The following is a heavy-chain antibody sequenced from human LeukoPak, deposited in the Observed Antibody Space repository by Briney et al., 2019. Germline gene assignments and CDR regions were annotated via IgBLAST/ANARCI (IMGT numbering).Heavy chain of an antibody. V-gene: IGHV3-11*04. D-gene: IGHD1-20*01. J-gene: IGHJ4*02. CDR1: GFTFSDNY. Sequence: GXXLRLSCAASGFTFSDNYLSWIRQAPGKGLEWISYISPSGSTIYYADSVKGRFTISRDNAKNSLYLQMNSLRAEDTALYHCVTYAYWGQGTLVTVSS. CDR2: ISPSGSTI. CDR3: VTYAY.